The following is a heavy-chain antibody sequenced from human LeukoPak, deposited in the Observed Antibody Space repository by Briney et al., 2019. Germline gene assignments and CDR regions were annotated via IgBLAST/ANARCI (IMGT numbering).Heavy chain of an antibody. Sequence: SETLSLTCAVSGYSISSSYYWGWIRQPPGQGLEWIGTIPHSGTTFYNSSLQTRVTISLDTSRNRFSLNLTSATAADTAIYYCATFFGVIDDPLDYWGHGTLVTVSA. CDR1: GYSISSSYY. D-gene: IGHD3-3*01. CDR3: ATFFGVIDDPLDY. V-gene: IGHV4-38-2*01. J-gene: IGHJ4*01. CDR2: IPHSGTT.